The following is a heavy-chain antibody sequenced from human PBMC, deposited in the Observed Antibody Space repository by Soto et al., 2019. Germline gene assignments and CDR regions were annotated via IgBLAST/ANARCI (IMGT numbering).Heavy chain of an antibody. Sequence: QVQLVESGGGLVKSGGSLRLSCAVSGFTFSDYYMSWIRQAPGKGLEWVSYISTGGTTIYYEDSVKGRFTISRDNAKNSLELQINSLRAEDTAVYYCARTYCSSSSCVPRGQGTLVTVSS. CDR3: ARTYCSSSSCVP. V-gene: IGHV3-11*01. D-gene: IGHD2-2*01. CDR2: ISTGGTTI. J-gene: IGHJ5*02. CDR1: GFTFSDYY.